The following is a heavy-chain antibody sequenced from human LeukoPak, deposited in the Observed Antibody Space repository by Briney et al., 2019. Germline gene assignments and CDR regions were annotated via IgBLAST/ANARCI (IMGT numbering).Heavy chain of an antibody. J-gene: IGHJ1*01. CDR2: IYHSGST. CDR1: GGSISSYY. D-gene: IGHD6-13*01. CDR3: ARDSSTWYGYFQH. Sequence: SETLSLTCTVSGGSISSYYWSWIRQPPGKGLEWIGYIYHSGSTNYNPSLKSRVTISVDTSKNQFSLKLSSVTAADTAVYYCARDSSTWYGYFQHWGQGTLVTVSS. V-gene: IGHV4-59*01.